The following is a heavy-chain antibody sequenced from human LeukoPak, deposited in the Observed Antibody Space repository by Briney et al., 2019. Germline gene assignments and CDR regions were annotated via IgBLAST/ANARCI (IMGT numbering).Heavy chain of an antibody. CDR2: IYYSGST. D-gene: IGHD6-13*01. CDR3: AGRSSSWYY. V-gene: IGHV4-59*08. J-gene: IGHJ4*02. Sequence: SGTLSLTCTVSGGSISSYYWSWIRQPPGKGLEWIGYIYYSGSTNYNPSLKSRVTISVDTSKNQFSLKLSSVTAADTAVYYCAGRSSSWYYWGQGTLVTVSS. CDR1: GGSISSYY.